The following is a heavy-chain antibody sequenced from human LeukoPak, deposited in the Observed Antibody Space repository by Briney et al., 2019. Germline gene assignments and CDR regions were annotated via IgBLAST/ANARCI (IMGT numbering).Heavy chain of an antibody. J-gene: IGHJ4*02. CDR1: GFTFSRYS. D-gene: IGHD2-8*02. CDR3: AKEGLLGGYYFDL. CDR2: IGGRGGPRT. V-gene: IGHV3-23*01. Sequence: PGGSLRLSCAASGFTFSRYSMAWVRQAPGRGLDWVSTIGGRGGPRTFYADSVKGRFTTSRDNSKDTVYLQMDTLGAEDTAVYFCAKEGLLGGYYFDLWGQGTPVTVSS.